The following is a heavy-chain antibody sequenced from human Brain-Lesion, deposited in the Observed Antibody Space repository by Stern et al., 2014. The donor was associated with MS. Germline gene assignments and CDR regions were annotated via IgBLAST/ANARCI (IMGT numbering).Heavy chain of an antibody. CDR1: GYTLTELS. J-gene: IGHJ4*02. CDR3: ATLSPGAGWNYYRHFDY. V-gene: IGHV1-24*01. D-gene: IGHD1-7*01. Sequence: QDQLVQSGAEVKKPGASVKVSCKVSGYTLTELSMHWVRQAPRKGLEWVGGIDPEDGETLYAQKVQGRVTMSEDPATDSLYMQLSSLRSEDTAVYYFATLSPGAGWNYYRHFDYWGQGTLVTVSS. CDR2: IDPEDGET.